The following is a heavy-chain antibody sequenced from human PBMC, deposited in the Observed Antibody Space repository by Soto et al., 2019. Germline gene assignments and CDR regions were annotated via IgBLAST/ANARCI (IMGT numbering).Heavy chain of an antibody. J-gene: IGHJ4*02. Sequence: GSLRRAGSASGFTFSSYAMHWVRQAPGKGLEWVAVISYDGSNKYYADSVKGRFTISRDNSKNTLYLQMNSLRAEDTAVYYCARALSLGDPFDYWGQGTLVTVYS. CDR2: ISYDGSNK. CDR3: ARALSLGDPFDY. D-gene: IGHD2-21*02. V-gene: IGHV3-30-3*01. CDR1: GFTFSSYA.